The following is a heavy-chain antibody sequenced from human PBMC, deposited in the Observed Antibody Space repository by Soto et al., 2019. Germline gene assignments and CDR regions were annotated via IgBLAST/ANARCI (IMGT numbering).Heavy chain of an antibody. CDR1: GFTFSSYA. CDR3: ARDRVVPWSYFDY. CDR2: ISSNGGST. V-gene: IGHV3-64*01. D-gene: IGHD2-15*01. Sequence: EVQLVESGGGLVQPGGSLRLSCAASGFTFSSYAMHWVRQAPGKGLEYVSAISSNGGSTYYANSVKGRFTISRDNSKNTLYLQMGSLRAEDMAVYYCARDRVVPWSYFDYWGQGTLVTVSS. J-gene: IGHJ4*02.